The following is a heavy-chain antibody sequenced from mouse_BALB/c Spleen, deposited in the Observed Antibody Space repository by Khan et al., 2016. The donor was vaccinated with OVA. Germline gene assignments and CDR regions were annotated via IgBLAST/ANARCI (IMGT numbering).Heavy chain of an antibody. Sequence: EVQLQESGPSLVKPSQSLSLTCTVTGYSITSNYAWSWIRQFPGSKLEWMGYISYSGATNYNPSLKSRISVTRDTSENQFFLQLNSVTTEDTDTYFCARQNYYGYALDYWGQGTSVTVSS. CDR2: ISYSGAT. J-gene: IGHJ4*01. CDR1: GYSITSNYA. D-gene: IGHD1-1*01. V-gene: IGHV3-2*02. CDR3: ARQNYYGYALDY.